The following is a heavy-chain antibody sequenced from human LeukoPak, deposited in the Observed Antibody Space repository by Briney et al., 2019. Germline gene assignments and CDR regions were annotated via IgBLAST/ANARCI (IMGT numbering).Heavy chain of an antibody. J-gene: IGHJ4*02. D-gene: IGHD3-10*01. V-gene: IGHV4-31*03. CDR2: IYYSGST. CDR1: GGSISSGGYY. Sequence: SQTLSLTCTVSGGSISSGGYYWSWIRQHPGKDLEWIGYIYYSGSTYYNPSLKSRVTISVDTSKNQFSLKLSSVTAAETAVYYCARANYYGSGSYYLAYWGQGTLVTVSS. CDR3: ARANYYGSGSYYLAY.